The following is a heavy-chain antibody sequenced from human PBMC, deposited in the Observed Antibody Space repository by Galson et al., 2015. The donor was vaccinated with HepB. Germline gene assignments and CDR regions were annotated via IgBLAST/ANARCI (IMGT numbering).Heavy chain of an antibody. CDR3: ARDWGSRWGPFDY. D-gene: IGHD3-16*01. J-gene: IGHJ4*02. V-gene: IGHV1-46*03. CDR2: INPSVGST. Sequence: SVKVSCKASGYSFTSHYMHWVRQAPGQGLEWMGIINPSVGSTSYTQKFQGRVTMTRDTSTSTVYMELSSLRSEDTAVYYCARDWGSRWGPFDYWGQGTLVTVSS. CDR1: GYSFTSHY.